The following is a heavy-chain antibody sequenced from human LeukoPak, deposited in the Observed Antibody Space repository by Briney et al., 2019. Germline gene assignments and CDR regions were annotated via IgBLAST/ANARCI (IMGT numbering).Heavy chain of an antibody. D-gene: IGHD2-15*01. J-gene: IGHJ5*02. V-gene: IGHV4-34*01. Sequence: SETLSLTCAVYGGSFSGYYWSWIRQTPGKGRGWIEEINHSGITDYSPSLRSRVTISVDTSKNQFSLKLSSVTAADTAIYYCARAVIVVAAATQRNWFDPWGQGTLVTVSS. CDR2: INHSGIT. CDR1: GGSFSGYY. CDR3: ARAVIVVAAATQRNWFDP.